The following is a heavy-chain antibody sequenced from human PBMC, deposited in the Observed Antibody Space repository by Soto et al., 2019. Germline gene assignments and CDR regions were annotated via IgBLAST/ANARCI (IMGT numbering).Heavy chain of an antibody. CDR1: GYDFSNYG. CDR3: AKSGGEAELLILDF. Sequence: QVHLVQSGVAVRKPGASVKVSCKASGYDFSNYGITWVQQAPGQGLEWMGWISAYNGNTHFAQKFQGRVTMTTDTPTNTVYMELRNLRLDDTAVYYCAKSGGEAELLILDFWGQGTRVTVSS. D-gene: IGHD1-7*01. CDR2: ISAYNGNT. V-gene: IGHV1-18*04. J-gene: IGHJ4*02.